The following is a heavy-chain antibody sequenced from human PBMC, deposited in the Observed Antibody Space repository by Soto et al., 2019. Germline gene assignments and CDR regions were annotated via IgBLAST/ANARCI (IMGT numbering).Heavy chain of an antibody. Sequence: QVQLVQSGAEVKKPGASVKVSCKASGYTFTSYGISWVRQAPGQGLEWMGWISAYNGNTNYAQKLQGRVTMTTDTSTSTAYMEQRSLRSDDTAVYYCARDPGEGYFDWLLSDYGMDVWGQGTTVTVSS. CDR3: ARDPGEGYFDWLLSDYGMDV. D-gene: IGHD3-9*01. CDR2: ISAYNGNT. CDR1: GYTFTSYG. V-gene: IGHV1-18*01. J-gene: IGHJ6*02.